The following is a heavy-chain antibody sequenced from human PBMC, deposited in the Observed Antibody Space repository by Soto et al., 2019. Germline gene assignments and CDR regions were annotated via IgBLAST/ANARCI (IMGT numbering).Heavy chain of an antibody. CDR3: ARDQNSSGWFYLFDY. Sequence: GGSLRLSCAASGFTFSSYGMHWVRQAPGKGLEWVAVIWYDGSNKYYADSVKGRFTISRDNSKNTLYLQMNSLRAEDTAVYYCARDQNSSGWFYLFDYWGQGTLVTVSS. D-gene: IGHD6-19*01. J-gene: IGHJ4*02. V-gene: IGHV3-33*01. CDR1: GFTFSSYG. CDR2: IWYDGSNK.